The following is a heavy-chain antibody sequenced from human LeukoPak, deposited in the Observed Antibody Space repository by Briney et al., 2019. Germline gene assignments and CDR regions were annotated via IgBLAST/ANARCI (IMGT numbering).Heavy chain of an antibody. CDR2: INSDGSST. J-gene: IGHJ5*02. V-gene: IGHV3-74*01. CDR1: GFTFSMYW. D-gene: IGHD3-22*01. Sequence: TGGSLTLSCAASGFTFSMYWMHCVRQAQGKGRVWVSRINSDGSSTNYADSVKGRFTISRDNAMNTLYLQMNSLRVEDTAVYYCASSSGGFNWFEPWGQGTPVTVSS. CDR3: ASSSGGFNWFEP.